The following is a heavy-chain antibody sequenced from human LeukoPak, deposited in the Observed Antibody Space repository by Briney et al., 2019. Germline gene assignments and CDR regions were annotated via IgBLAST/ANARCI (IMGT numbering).Heavy chain of an antibody. CDR3: ARVALMFPWDSSSSYYFDY. V-gene: IGHV4-61*02. D-gene: IGHD6-6*01. J-gene: IGHJ4*02. CDR2: IYTSGST. CDR1: GGSISSGSYS. Sequence: SQTLSLTCTVSGGSISSGSYSWSWIWQPAGKGLEWIGRIYTSGSTNYNPSLKSRVTISVDTSKNQFSLKLSSVTAADTAVYYCARVALMFPWDSSSSYYFDYWGQGTLVTVSS.